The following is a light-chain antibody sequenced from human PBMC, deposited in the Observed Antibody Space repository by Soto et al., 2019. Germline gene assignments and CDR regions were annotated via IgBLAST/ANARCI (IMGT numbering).Light chain of an antibody. CDR3: QQYGSSPRT. Sequence: EIVLTQSPATLSLSPGERATLSCGASQSVTSSYLAWYQQKPGVARRLLIYDASSRATGLPNMFSGSGSGTYSPLTISRLEPEDFAVYYCQQYGSSPRTFGQGTKVEIK. J-gene: IGKJ1*01. V-gene: IGKV3D-20*01. CDR1: QSVTSSY. CDR2: DAS.